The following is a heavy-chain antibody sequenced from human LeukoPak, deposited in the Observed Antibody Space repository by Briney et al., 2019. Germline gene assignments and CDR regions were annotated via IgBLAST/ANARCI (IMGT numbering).Heavy chain of an antibody. CDR1: GFALSGYG. CDR3: ARGLSTCDY. J-gene: IGHJ4*02. V-gene: IGHV3-48*02. CDR2: ISGASSSI. D-gene: IGHD3-10*01. Sequence: GGSLRLSCAASGFALSGYGMNWVRQAPGKGLEWVSYISGASSSIYYADSVGGRFTISRDNAKNSLYMQMNSLRDDDTAVYYCARGLSTCDYWGQGTLVTVSS.